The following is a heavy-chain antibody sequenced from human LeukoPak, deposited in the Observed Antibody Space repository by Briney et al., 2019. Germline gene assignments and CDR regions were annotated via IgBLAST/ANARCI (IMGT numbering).Heavy chain of an antibody. CDR1: GYTFTRYY. D-gene: IGHD6-6*01. Sequence: ASVKVSCKASGYTFTRYYMHWVRQAPGQGLEWMGWINPDSGGTKYAQKFQGRVTMTRDTSISTAYMELSRLRSDDTAVYYCAREEQLVSSFDYWGQGTLVTVSS. V-gene: IGHV1-2*02. CDR3: AREEQLVSSFDY. J-gene: IGHJ4*02. CDR2: INPDSGGT.